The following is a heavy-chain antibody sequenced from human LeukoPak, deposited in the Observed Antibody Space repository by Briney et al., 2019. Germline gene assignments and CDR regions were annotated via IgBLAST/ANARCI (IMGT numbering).Heavy chain of an antibody. CDR1: GFTFSSYE. D-gene: IGHD4-17*01. CDR3: ARGGDYGDYQRTYYFDY. V-gene: IGHV3-48*03. J-gene: IGHJ4*02. Sequence: GGSLRLSCAASGFTFSSYEMNWVRQAPGKGLEWVSYISSSGSTIYYADSVKGRFTISRDNAKNSLCLQMNSLRAEDMAVYYCARGGDYGDYQRTYYFDYWGQGTLVTVSS. CDR2: ISSSGSTI.